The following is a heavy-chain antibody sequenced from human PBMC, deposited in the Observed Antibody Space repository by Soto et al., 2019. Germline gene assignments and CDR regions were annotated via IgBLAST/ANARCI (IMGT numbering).Heavy chain of an antibody. CDR1: GGSISSYY. J-gene: IGHJ5*02. CDR3: ARDAPIVVVPAATNWFDP. Sequence: QVQLQESGPGLVKPSETLSLTCTVSGGSISSYYWSWIRQPAGKGLEWIGRIYTSGSTNYNPSLKTRVTMSVETSKNHFSLKLSSVTAADTAVYYCARDAPIVVVPAATNWFDPWGQGTLVTVSS. D-gene: IGHD2-2*01. V-gene: IGHV4-4*07. CDR2: IYTSGST.